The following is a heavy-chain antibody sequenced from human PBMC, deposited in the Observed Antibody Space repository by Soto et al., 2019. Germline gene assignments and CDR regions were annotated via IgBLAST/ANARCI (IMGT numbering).Heavy chain of an antibody. J-gene: IGHJ3*02. V-gene: IGHV3-21*01. CDR1: GFTFSSYS. Sequence: GGSLRLSFAASGFTFSSYSMNWVRQAPGKGLEWVSSISSSSSYIYYADSVKGRFTISRDNAKNSLYLQMNSLRAEDTAVYYCASGYCGGDCYDDAFDIWGQGTMVTVSS. CDR2: ISSSSSYI. CDR3: ASGYCGGDCYDDAFDI. D-gene: IGHD2-21*02.